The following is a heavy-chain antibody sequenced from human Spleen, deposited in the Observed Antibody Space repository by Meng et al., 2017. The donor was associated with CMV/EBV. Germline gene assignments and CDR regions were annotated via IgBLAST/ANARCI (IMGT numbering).Heavy chain of an antibody. CDR1: GFTSNDYA. CDR2: IYGNSARI. CDR3: ARDQDDFWSGYGDY. J-gene: IGHJ4*02. Sequence: SLKISCAASGFTSNDYAMHWIRQAPGKGLEWVSGIYGNSARIDYADSVKGRLTISRDNAKNSLYLQMNSLRAEDTAVYYCARDQDDFWSGYGDYWGQGTLVTVSS. D-gene: IGHD3-3*01. V-gene: IGHV3-9*02.